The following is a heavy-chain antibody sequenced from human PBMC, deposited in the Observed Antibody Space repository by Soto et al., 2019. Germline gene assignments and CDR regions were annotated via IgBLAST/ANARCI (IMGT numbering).Heavy chain of an antibody. J-gene: IGHJ4*01. CDR1: GFMCSNYA. D-gene: IGHD3-9*01. V-gene: IGHV3-23*01. Sequence: EVQLLESGGDLIKPGESLRLSCAASGFMCSNYAMCWVRQAPGKGLEWVSGISYSGGETFYADSVKGRFTISRDNTRNILYLQMNSLRAEDTAVYHCAKVLSPFVLTTEFDSWSQGTMVTVSS. CDR3: AKVLSPFVLTTEFDS. CDR2: ISYSGGET.